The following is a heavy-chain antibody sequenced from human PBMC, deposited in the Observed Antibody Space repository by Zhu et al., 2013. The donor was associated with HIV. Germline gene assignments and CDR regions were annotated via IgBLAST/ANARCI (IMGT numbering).Heavy chain of an antibody. V-gene: IGHV4-34*01. Sequence: QVQLQQWGAGLLKPSETLSLTCAVYGGSFSGYYWSWIRQPPGKGLEWIGEINHSGSTNYNPSLKSRVTISVDTSKNQVSLRLTSVTAADTAVYYCVRSTYQNSDLHHVDYWGLGTLVTVSS. J-gene: IGHJ4*02. CDR1: GGSFSGYY. D-gene: IGHD1-26*01. CDR3: VRSTYQNSDLHHVDY. CDR2: INHSGST.